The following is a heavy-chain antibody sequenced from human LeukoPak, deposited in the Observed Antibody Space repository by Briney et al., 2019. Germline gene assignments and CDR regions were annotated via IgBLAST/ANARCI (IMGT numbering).Heavy chain of an antibody. Sequence: GGSLRLSCAASGFTFSSYWMHWVRHAPGKGLVWVSRINSDGSSTSYADSVKGRFTISRDNAKNTLYLQMNSLRAEDTAVYYCAREDDYNYYYYMDVWGKGTTVTISS. CDR2: INSDGSST. CDR3: AREDDYNYYYYMDV. J-gene: IGHJ6*03. V-gene: IGHV3-74*01. CDR1: GFTFSSYW. D-gene: IGHD5-24*01.